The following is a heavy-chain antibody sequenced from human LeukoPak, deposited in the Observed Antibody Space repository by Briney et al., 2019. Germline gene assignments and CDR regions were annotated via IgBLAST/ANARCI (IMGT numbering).Heavy chain of an antibody. CDR2: INPNSGGT. CDR1: GYTFTGYY. Sequence: ASVKVSCKASGYTFTGYYMHWVRQAPGQGLEWMGWINPNSGGTNYAQKFQGRVTMTRDTSTSTVYMELSSLRSEDTAVYYCARDLRAAVAAAGTDLVYWGQGTLVTVSS. J-gene: IGHJ4*02. D-gene: IGHD6-13*01. V-gene: IGHV1-2*02. CDR3: ARDLRAAVAAAGTDLVY.